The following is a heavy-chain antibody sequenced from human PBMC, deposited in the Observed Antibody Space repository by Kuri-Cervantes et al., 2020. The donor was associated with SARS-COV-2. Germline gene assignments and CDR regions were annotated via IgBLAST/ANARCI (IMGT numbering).Heavy chain of an antibody. V-gene: IGHV3-21*01. CDR2: ISSSSSYI. CDR1: GFTFSSYS. D-gene: IGHD3-22*01. CDR3: ARDSYYDSPGH. J-gene: IGHJ4*02. Sequence: GVLKISCAASGFTFSSYSMNWVRQAPGKGLEWVSSISSSSSYIYYADSVKGRFTISRDNAKNSLYLQMNSLRAEDTAAYYCARDSYYDSPGHWGQGTLVTVSS.